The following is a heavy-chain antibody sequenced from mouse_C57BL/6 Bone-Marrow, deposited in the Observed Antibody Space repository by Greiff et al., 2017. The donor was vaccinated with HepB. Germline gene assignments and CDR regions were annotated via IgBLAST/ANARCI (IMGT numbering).Heavy chain of an antibody. CDR1: GYTFTDYE. CDR2: IDPETGGT. V-gene: IGHV1-15*01. D-gene: IGHD3-2*01. Sequence: VQLQQSGAELVRPGASVTLSCKASGYTFTDYEMHWVKQTPVHGLEWIGAIDPETGGTAYNQKFKGKAILTADKSSSTAYMELRSLTSEDSAVYYCTRDRDPPRDWYFDVWGTGTTVTVSS. CDR3: TRDRDPPRDWYFDV. J-gene: IGHJ1*03.